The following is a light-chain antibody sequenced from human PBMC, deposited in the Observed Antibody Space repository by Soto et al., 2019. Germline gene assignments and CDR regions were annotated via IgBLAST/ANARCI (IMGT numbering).Light chain of an antibody. CDR3: QQYNSYMYT. V-gene: IGKV1-5*03. J-gene: IGKJ2*01. CDR1: QSISSW. Sequence: DIQMTQSPSTLSASVGDRVTITCRASQSISSWLAWYQQKPGKAPKLLIYKASSLESGVPSRFSRSGSGTAFTLTISSLQPDDFETYYGQQYNSYMYTFGQGTKLEIK. CDR2: KAS.